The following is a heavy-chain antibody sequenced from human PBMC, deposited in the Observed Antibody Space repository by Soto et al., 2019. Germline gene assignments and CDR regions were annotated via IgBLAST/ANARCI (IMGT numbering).Heavy chain of an antibody. D-gene: IGHD6-13*01. V-gene: IGHV3-21*01. CDR3: TRDASRDSSARGWFDP. Sequence: PGGSLRLSCAASGFTLRSFTMNWVRQAPGKGLEWVSTISSNSAYIYYTDALRGRFTISRDNAKNSLHLQMNSLRAEGTAVYYCTRDASRDSSARGWFDPWGPGTLVTVSS. J-gene: IGHJ5*02. CDR1: GFTLRSFT. CDR2: ISSNSAYI.